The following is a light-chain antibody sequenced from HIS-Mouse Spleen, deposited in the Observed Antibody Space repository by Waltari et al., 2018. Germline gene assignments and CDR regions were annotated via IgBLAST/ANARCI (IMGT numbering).Light chain of an antibody. J-gene: IGKJ3*01. Sequence: DIQMTQSPSSLSASVGDSVTITCRASQRISNYLNLYQQKPGKAPKLLIYAASNLQSGVPSRFSGSGSGTDFTLTISSLQPEDFATYYCQQSYSTLRTFGPGTKVDIK. CDR1: QRISNY. CDR3: QQSYSTLRT. V-gene: IGKV1-39*01. CDR2: AAS.